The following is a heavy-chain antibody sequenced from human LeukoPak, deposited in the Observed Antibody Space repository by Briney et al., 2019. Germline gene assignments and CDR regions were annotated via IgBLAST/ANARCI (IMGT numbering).Heavy chain of an antibody. D-gene: IGHD3-16*01. CDR1: GFPFYTYD. CDR3: ARGIGAYFDY. V-gene: IGHV3-13*01. J-gene: IGHJ4*01. CDR2: IGTAGDT. Sequence: GRSLRLSCAASGFPFYTYDMHWVRQATGKGLEWVSTIGTAGDTYFQASVRGRFTLSRDNAKNSLDLQMNGLRAEDTAVYYCARGIGAYFDYWGQGSLVTVSS.